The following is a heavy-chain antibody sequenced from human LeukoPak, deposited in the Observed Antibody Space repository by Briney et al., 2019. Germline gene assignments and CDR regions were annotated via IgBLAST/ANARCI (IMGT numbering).Heavy chain of an antibody. V-gene: IGHV4-61*01. CDR2: IYYSGST. J-gene: IGHJ2*01. Sequence: SETLSLTCTVSGGSISSSSYYWSWIRQPPGKGLEWIGYIYYSGSTNYNPSLKSRVTISVDTSKNQFSLKLSSVTAADTAVYYCASSVGAKAYWYFDLWGRGTLVTVSS. D-gene: IGHD1-26*01. CDR3: ASSVGAKAYWYFDL. CDR1: GGSISSSSYY.